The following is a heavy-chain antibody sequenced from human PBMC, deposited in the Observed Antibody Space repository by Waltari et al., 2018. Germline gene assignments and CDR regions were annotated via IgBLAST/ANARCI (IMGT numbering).Heavy chain of an antibody. CDR3: AKDVYLGGSDY. D-gene: IGHD3-16*01. CDR2: ISYDGSNK. CDR1: GFTFSSYG. Sequence: QVQLVESGGGVVQPGRSLRLSCAASGFTFSSYGMHWVRQAPGKGLEWGAGISYDGSNKYYADSVKGRFTISRDNSKNTLYLQMNSLRAEDTAVYYCAKDVYLGGSDYWGQGTLVTVSS. J-gene: IGHJ4*02. V-gene: IGHV3-30*18.